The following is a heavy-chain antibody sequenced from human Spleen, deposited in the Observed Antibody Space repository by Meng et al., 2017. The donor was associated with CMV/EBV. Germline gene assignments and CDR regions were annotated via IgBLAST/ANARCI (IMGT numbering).Heavy chain of an antibody. CDR1: GGSISSYY. CDR3: ARVRGSRGPSPGVPHWFDP. D-gene: IGHD3-16*01. CDR2: IYTRGST. Sequence: QGELQEESPGLGKPTESLSPRWILLGGSISSYYWRWIRQLAGEGLGWIGGIYTRGSTNYNPSLKSRVTMSVDTSKNQFSLKLSSVTAADTAVYYCARVRGSRGPSPGVPHWFDPWGQGTLVTVSS. J-gene: IGHJ5*02. V-gene: IGHV4-4*07.